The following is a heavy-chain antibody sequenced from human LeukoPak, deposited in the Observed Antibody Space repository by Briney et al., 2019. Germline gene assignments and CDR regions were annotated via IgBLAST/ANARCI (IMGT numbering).Heavy chain of an antibody. V-gene: IGHV3-23*01. Sequence: GGSLRLSCAASGFTFSSYAMSWVRQAPGKGLEWVSTLSGLGDDPYYADSVKGRFTISRDNSKNTLYLHINSLRVEDTAVYYCARAVIPSTSRHFDYWGQGTQVTVSS. CDR3: ARAVIPSTSRHFDY. J-gene: IGHJ4*02. D-gene: IGHD2-2*01. CDR2: LSGLGDDP. CDR1: GFTFSSYA.